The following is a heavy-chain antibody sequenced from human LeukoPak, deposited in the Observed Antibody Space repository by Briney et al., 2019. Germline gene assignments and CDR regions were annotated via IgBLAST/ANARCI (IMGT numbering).Heavy chain of an antibody. CDR2: IYYSGST. V-gene: IGHV4-39*01. CDR1: GGSISSSSYY. D-gene: IGHD2-15*01. CDR3: ARPERYCSGGSCLNWFDP. Sequence: KTSKTRSLTCTVSGGSISSSSYYWGWFRHPPGKGLEWIGGIYYSGSTYYNPSLKSRVTISVDMSKNQFSLKLSSVTAADTAVYYCARPERYCSGGSCLNWFDPWGQGTLVTVSS. J-gene: IGHJ5*02.